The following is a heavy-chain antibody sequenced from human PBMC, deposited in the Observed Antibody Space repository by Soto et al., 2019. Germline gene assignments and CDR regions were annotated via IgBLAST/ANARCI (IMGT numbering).Heavy chain of an antibody. Sequence: PGGSLRLSCAASGFTFSNAWMNWVRQSPGKGLQWVGRFKSKLDGGTTDYAAPVKGRFTISRDDSKNMFYLQMDSLKSEDTAVYYCSTDPLPPGTAPLVYWGQGTLVTVSS. V-gene: IGHV3-15*01. CDR3: STDPLPPGTAPLVY. CDR1: GFTFSNAW. CDR2: FKSKLDGGTT. D-gene: IGHD1-1*01. J-gene: IGHJ4*02.